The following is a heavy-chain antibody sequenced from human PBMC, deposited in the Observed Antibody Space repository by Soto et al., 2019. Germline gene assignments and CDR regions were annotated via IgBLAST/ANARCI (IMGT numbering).Heavy chain of an antibody. D-gene: IGHD2-8*02. CDR3: VKDRSDTWSFDN. CDR2: VSHDGTLY. CDR1: GFIYSSCA. V-gene: IGHV3-30*18. J-gene: IGHJ4*02. Sequence: QAQLVESGGGVVQPGRSLRLSCSASGFIYSSCAMHWVRQVPGKGLEWLAVVSHDGTLYPYADSVRGRFTISRDNSRKMLYLQMNSLRPDDTAVYYCVKDRSDTWSFDNWGQGTLVTVSS.